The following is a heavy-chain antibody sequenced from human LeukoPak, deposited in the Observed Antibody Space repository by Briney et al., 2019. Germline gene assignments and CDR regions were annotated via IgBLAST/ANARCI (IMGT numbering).Heavy chain of an antibody. CDR3: STNQALDI. Sequence: GGSLRLSCAASGFIFSDAWMTWVRQAPGKGLEWVGRIKRIADGGPTDCAAPVKGRFTISRDDSKNTLYLQMNSLKIEDTAVYYCSTNQALDIWGQGTKVTVSS. CDR1: GFIFSDAW. V-gene: IGHV3-15*01. CDR2: IKRIADGGPT. J-gene: IGHJ3*02.